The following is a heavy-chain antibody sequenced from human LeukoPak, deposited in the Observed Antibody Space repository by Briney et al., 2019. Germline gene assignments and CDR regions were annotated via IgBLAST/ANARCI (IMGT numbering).Heavy chain of an antibody. Sequence: ASVKVSCKASGYTFTGYYIHWVRQAPGQGLEWMGWINPNSGDTNYAQKFQGRVTMTRDTSISTAYMELSRLRSDDTAVYYCARDKGILGDYWGQGTLVTVSS. CDR2: INPNSGDT. CDR1: GYTFTGYY. J-gene: IGHJ4*02. D-gene: IGHD1-26*01. V-gene: IGHV1-2*02. CDR3: ARDKGILGDY.